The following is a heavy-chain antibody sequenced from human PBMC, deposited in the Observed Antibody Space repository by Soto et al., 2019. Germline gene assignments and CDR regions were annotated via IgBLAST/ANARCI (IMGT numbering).Heavy chain of an antibody. V-gene: IGHV1-18*04. CDR3: ARDFMYTSSPDSWFDP. Sequence: QVLLVQSGGEVKKPGASVKVSCKASGFNFISYGINWVRQAPGQGLEWMGWISGYDGKTVYAHSVQDRVTMTTDATTGKAYMELRGLRSADTAIYYCARDFMYTSSPDSWFDPWGQGTLVTVTS. CDR1: GFNFISYG. J-gene: IGHJ5*02. D-gene: IGHD6-6*01. CDR2: ISGYDGKT.